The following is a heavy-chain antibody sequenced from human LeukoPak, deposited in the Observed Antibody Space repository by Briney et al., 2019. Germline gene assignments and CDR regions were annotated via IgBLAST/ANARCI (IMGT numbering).Heavy chain of an antibody. CDR1: GYSFTSYW. D-gene: IGHD6-13*01. CDR2: IYPGDSDT. Sequence: PGGSLKISCKGSGYSFTSYWIGWVRQMPGKGLEWMGVIYPGDSDTRYGPSFQGQVTISADKSISTAYLQWSSLKASDTAMYYCARQMLHAAAPFDYWGQGTLVTVSS. CDR3: ARQMLHAAAPFDY. V-gene: IGHV5-51*01. J-gene: IGHJ4*02.